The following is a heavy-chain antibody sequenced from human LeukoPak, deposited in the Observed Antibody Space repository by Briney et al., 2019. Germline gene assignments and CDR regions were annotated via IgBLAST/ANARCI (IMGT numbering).Heavy chain of an antibody. CDR2: FDPEDGET. CDR1: GYTLTELS. CDR3: ATVTYFGDCSSTSCYSDY. J-gene: IGHJ4*02. Sequence: ASVKVSCKVSGYTLTELSMHWVRQAPGKGLEWMGGFDPEDGETIYAQKFQGRVTMTEDTSTDTAYMELSSLRSEDTAVYYCATVTYFGDCSSTSCYSDYWGQGTLVTVSS. V-gene: IGHV1-24*01. D-gene: IGHD2-2*02.